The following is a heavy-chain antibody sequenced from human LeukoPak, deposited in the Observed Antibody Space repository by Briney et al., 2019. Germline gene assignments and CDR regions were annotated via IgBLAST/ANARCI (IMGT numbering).Heavy chain of an antibody. CDR3: ARSPHDYGDYYFDY. Sequence: SETLSLTCTVSGGSISSSSYYWGWIRQPPGKGLEWIGSIYYSGSTYYNPSLKSRVTISVDTSKNQFSLKLSSVTAADTAVYYCARSPHDYGDYYFDYWGQGTLVTVSS. CDR1: GGSISSSSYY. D-gene: IGHD4-17*01. V-gene: IGHV4-39*07. J-gene: IGHJ4*02. CDR2: IYYSGST.